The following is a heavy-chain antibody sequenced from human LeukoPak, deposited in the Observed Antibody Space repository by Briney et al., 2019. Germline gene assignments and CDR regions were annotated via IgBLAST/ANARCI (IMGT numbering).Heavy chain of an antibody. CDR1: GFTFSSCW. CDR3: ARGGGSGWYYFDY. CDR2: INSDGSST. D-gene: IGHD6-19*01. V-gene: IGHV3-74*01. Sequence: GGSLRLSCAASGFTFSSCWMHWVRQAAGKGLVWVSRINSDGSSTSYADSVKGRFTISRDNAKNTLYLQMNSLRAEDTAVYYCARGGGSGWYYFDYWGQGTLVTVSS. J-gene: IGHJ4*02.